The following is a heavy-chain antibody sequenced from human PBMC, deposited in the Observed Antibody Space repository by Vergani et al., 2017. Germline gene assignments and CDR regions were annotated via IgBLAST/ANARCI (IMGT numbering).Heavy chain of an antibody. CDR1: GYTFTSYG. CDR3: ARVVRGVAVRPRGNYYYYYYMDV. V-gene: IGHV1-18*01. Sequence: QVQLVQSGAEVKKPGASVKVSCKASGYTFTSYGISWVRQAPGQGLEWMGWISAYNGNTNYAQKLQGRVTMTTDTSTSTAYMELSSLRSEDTAVYYCARVVRGVAVRPRGNYYYYYYMDVWGKGTTVTVSS. CDR2: ISAYNGNT. D-gene: IGHD3-10*01. J-gene: IGHJ6*03.